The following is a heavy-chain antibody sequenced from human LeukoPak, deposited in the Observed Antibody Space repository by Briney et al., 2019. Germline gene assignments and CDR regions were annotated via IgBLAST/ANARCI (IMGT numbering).Heavy chain of an antibody. CDR1: GFSLSSNGVG. D-gene: IGHD3-3*01. J-gene: IGHJ3*02. CDR3: AHRLSHRITIFGVVRDIGAFDI. V-gene: IGHV2-5*02. Sequence: SGPSLVNPTQTLTLTCTFSGFSLSSNGVGVGWLRQPPGKALEWLALIYWDDDKRYSASVKGRVTITKDTSKNQVVLTMTNMDPVDTATYYCAHRLSHRITIFGVVRDIGAFDIWGQGTMVTVSS. CDR2: IYWDDDK.